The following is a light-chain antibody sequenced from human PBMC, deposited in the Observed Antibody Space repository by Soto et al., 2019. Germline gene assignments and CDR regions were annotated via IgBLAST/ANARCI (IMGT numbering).Light chain of an antibody. CDR2: EVS. J-gene: IGLJ1*01. V-gene: IGLV2-14*01. Sequence: SALTQPASVSGSPGQSITLSCTGTSSDVGGYNYVSWYQQHPGKAPKLMIYEVSNRPSGVSNRFSGSKSGNTASLTISGLQAEDEADYYCSSYTSSSTPCVFGTGTKLTVL. CDR1: SSDVGGYNY. CDR3: SSYTSSSTPCV.